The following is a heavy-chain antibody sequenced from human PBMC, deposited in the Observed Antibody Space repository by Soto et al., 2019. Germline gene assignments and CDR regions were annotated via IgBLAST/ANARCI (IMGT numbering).Heavy chain of an antibody. D-gene: IGHD1-26*01. J-gene: IGHJ4*02. Sequence: PGGSLRLSCAASGFIFSSYSMNWVRQAPGKGLEWVSSISSSGGYIHYADSVKGRFTISRDSAKNSLFLQMNSLRAEDTAVYYWAGEDILGTRSFDYWGQGTLVTVFS. V-gene: IGHV3-21*01. CDR3: AGEDILGTRSFDY. CDR2: ISSSGGYI. CDR1: GFIFSSYS.